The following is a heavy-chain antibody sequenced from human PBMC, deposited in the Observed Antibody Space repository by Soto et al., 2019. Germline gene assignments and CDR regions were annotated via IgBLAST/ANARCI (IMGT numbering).Heavy chain of an antibody. Sequence: GGSLRLSCAASGFTFTSAWMNWLRQAPGKGPEWVGRIRTKTDGGTADYAAPVEGRLTISRDDSKNTLYLQMNSLKTEDTAVYYCTTDPQTRTGYDSSSTSPPFDYWGQGTLVTVSS. D-gene: IGHD3-22*01. CDR1: GFTFTSAW. J-gene: IGHJ4*02. CDR2: IRTKTDGGTA. V-gene: IGHV3-15*07. CDR3: TTDPQTRTGYDSSSTSPPFDY.